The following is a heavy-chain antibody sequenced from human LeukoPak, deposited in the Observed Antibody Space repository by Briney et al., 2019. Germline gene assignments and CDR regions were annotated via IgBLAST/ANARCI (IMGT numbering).Heavy chain of an antibody. V-gene: IGHV1-46*01. CDR1: EYTFTSYY. Sequence: ASVKVSCKASEYTFTSYYMHWVRQAPGQGLEWMGIINPSGGSTSYAQKFQGRVTMTRDTSTSTVYMELSSLRSEDTAVYYCARDLRDGYNSHPFDYWGQGTLVTVSS. D-gene: IGHD5-24*01. CDR3: ARDLRDGYNSHPFDY. J-gene: IGHJ4*02. CDR2: INPSGGST.